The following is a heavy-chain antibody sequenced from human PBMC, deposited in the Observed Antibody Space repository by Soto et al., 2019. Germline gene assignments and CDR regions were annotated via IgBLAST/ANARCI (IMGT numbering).Heavy chain of an antibody. V-gene: IGHV4-31*03. CDR2: IYHTGST. CDR3: ARYRFSGTLSKFDY. CDR1: GVFLSSDAYY. D-gene: IGHD6-25*01. Sequence: PSETLSLTCSVSGVFLSSDAYYWSWIRQRPGKGLEWIGNIYHTGSTYYTPSLKSRSILSLDTSKNQFSLRLNSVTAADTAVYFCARYRFSGTLSKFDYWGQGTLVTVSS. J-gene: IGHJ4*02.